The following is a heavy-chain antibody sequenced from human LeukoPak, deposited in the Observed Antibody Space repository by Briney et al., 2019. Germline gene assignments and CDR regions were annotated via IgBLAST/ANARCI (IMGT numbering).Heavy chain of an antibody. CDR3: ASQGLWSGYQRQNYYYYYMDV. Sequence: GGSLRLSCAASGFPFMTYAMQWVRQAPGKGLEWVALVSYDGTYKYYADSVKGRFTISRDNAKNSLYLQMNSLRAEDTAVYYCASQGLWSGYQRQNYYYYYMDVWGKGTTVTVSS. V-gene: IGHV3-30*04. J-gene: IGHJ6*03. CDR2: VSYDGTYK. CDR1: GFPFMTYA. D-gene: IGHD3-3*01.